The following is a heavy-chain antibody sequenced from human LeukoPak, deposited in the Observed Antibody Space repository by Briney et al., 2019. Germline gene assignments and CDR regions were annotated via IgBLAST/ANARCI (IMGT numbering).Heavy chain of an antibody. CDR1: GYSFTSYW. V-gene: IGHV5-51*01. J-gene: IGHJ5*02. CDR3: ARLKTSDSCSGGSCYSPPWFDP. CDR2: IYPSDSDT. Sequence: GESLKISCKGSGYSFTSYWIGWVRQMPGKGLEWMGIIYPSDSDTRYSPSFQGQVTISADKSITTAYLQWSSLKASDTAMYYCARLKTSDSCSGGSCYSPPWFDPWGQGTLVTVSS. D-gene: IGHD2-15*01.